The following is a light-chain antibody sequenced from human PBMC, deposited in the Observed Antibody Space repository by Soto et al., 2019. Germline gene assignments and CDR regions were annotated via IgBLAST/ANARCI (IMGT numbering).Light chain of an antibody. Sequence: IQLTQSPSSLSASVGDRVTITCRASQGINSYLAWYQQKPGKVPQLLIHEASILQSGVPSRFRGSGCGRDLALAVSSLQAEDFATYYCQQTRSYPSTVGGGTKVDIK. V-gene: IGKV1-9*01. CDR1: QGINSY. CDR3: QQTRSYPST. CDR2: EAS. J-gene: IGKJ4*01.